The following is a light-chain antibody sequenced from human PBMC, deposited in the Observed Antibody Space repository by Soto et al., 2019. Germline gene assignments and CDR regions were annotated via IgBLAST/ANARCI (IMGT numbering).Light chain of an antibody. J-gene: IGLJ7*01. CDR1: SSDVGTYNY. CDR2: DVS. Sequence: QSALTQPRSVSGSPGQSVTISCTGTSSDVGTYNYVSWYQQHPGKAPKLMIYDVSKRPSGVPDRFSGSKSDNTASLTISGLQAEDEADYYCCSYAGGYTWVFGAGTQLTVL. V-gene: IGLV2-11*01. CDR3: CSYAGGYTWV.